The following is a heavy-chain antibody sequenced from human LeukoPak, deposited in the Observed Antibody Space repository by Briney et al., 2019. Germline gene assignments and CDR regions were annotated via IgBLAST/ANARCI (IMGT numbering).Heavy chain of an antibody. D-gene: IGHD2-15*01. CDR2: INTDGSST. J-gene: IGHJ5*02. V-gene: IGHV3-74*01. Sequence: QPGGSLRLSCAVSGFTFSSYWTHWVRQDPGKGLVWVSRINTDGSSTSYADSVKGRFTVSRDNAKNTLYLQMNSLRAEDTAVYYCARGREDCSGGSCYANRFDPWGQGTLVTVSS. CDR3: ARGREDCSGGSCYANRFDP. CDR1: GFTFSSYW.